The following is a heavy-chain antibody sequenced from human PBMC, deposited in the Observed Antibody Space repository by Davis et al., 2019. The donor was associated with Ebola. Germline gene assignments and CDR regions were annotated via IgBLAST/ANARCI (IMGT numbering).Heavy chain of an antibody. CDR3: AKTRDSSGYYLLGSYWFDP. V-gene: IGHV3-30*02. Sequence: GESLKISCAASGFTFSDYYMSWIRQAPGKGLEWVAFIRYDGSNKYYADSVKGRFTISRDNSKNTLYLQMNSLRAEDTAVYYCAKTRDSSGYYLLGSYWFDPWGQGTLVTVSS. CDR1: GFTFSDYY. J-gene: IGHJ5*02. D-gene: IGHD3-22*01. CDR2: IRYDGSNK.